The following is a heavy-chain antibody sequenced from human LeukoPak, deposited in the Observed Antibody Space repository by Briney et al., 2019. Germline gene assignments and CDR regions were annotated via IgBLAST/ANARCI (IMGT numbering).Heavy chain of an antibody. J-gene: IGHJ4*02. CDR1: GGTLSGYA. Sequence: ASVKVSCKASGGTLSGYAISWVRQAPGQGLEWMGGIIPIYGTPHSAQKFQGRVTITTDESTSTAFMDLSSLRSEDTAVYYCARAGSYRGYFDYWGQGTLVTVSS. CDR3: ARAGSYRGYFDY. V-gene: IGHV1-69*05. CDR2: IIPIYGTP. D-gene: IGHD1-26*01.